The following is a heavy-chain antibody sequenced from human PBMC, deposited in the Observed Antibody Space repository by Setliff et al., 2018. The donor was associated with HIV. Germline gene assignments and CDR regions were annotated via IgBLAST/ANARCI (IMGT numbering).Heavy chain of an antibody. CDR1: GGTFSRYT. CDR3: ARDNYYDSSGAIGY. V-gene: IGHV1-69*13. J-gene: IGHJ4*02. CDR2: IIPIFGTT. Sequence: SVKVSCKSSGGTFSRYTISWVRQAPGQGPEWMGGIIPIFGTTHYAQKFQGRVSITADASTSTSYMELSSLRSDDTAVYYCARDNYYDSSGAIGYWGQGTLVTVSS. D-gene: IGHD3-22*01.